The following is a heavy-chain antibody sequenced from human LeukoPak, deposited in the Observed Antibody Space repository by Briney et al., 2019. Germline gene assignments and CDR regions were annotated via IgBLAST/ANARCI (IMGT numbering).Heavy chain of an antibody. Sequence: GGSLRLSCAASGFTFSSYGMHWVRQAPGKGLEWVAFIRYDGSNKYYADSVKGRFTISRDNAKNSLYLQMNSLRAEDTAVYYCAREDCSSSSCSNDAFDIWGQGTMVTVSS. CDR1: GFTFSSYG. J-gene: IGHJ3*02. D-gene: IGHD2-2*01. CDR2: IRYDGSNK. V-gene: IGHV3-30*02. CDR3: AREDCSSSSCSNDAFDI.